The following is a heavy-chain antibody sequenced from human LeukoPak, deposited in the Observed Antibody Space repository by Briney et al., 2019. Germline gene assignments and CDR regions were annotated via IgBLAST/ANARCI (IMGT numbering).Heavy chain of an antibody. D-gene: IGHD6-6*01. CDR1: GFTFSSYG. V-gene: IGHV3-30*02. Sequence: GGSLRLPCAASGFTFSSYGMHWVRQAPGKGLEWVAFIRYDGSNKYYADSVKGRFTISRDNSKNTLYLQMNSLRAEDTAVYYCAKDLLDSSSPQGVDYWGQGTLVTVSS. CDR3: AKDLLDSSSPQGVDY. CDR2: IRYDGSNK. J-gene: IGHJ4*02.